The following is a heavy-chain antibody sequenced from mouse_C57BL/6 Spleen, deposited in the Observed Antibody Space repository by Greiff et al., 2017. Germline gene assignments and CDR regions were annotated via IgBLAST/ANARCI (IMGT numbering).Heavy chain of an antibody. CDR1: GYTFTSYW. J-gene: IGHJ4*01. CDR3: ARNPHYGSSYGYAMDY. Sequence: QVQLQQPGAELVRPGSSVKLSCKASGYTFTSYWMHWVKQRPIQGLEWIGNIDPSDSETHYNQKFKDKATLTVDKSSSTAYMQLSSLTSEDSAVYYCARNPHYGSSYGYAMDYWGQGTSVTVSS. CDR2: IDPSDSET. V-gene: IGHV1-52*01. D-gene: IGHD1-1*01.